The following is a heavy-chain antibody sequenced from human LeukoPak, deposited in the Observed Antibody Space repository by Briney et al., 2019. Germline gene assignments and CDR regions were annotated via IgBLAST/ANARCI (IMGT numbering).Heavy chain of an antibody. CDR2: NYHSGST. Sequence: PSGTLSLTCAVSGGSVSSSNWCSWVRQPPGKGLEWIGENYHSGSTNYNPSLKSRVTISVDKSKNQFSLKLSSVTAADTAVYYCARVVVVVPATTPFDPWGQGTLVTVSS. V-gene: IGHV4-4*02. CDR1: GGSVSSSNW. CDR3: ARVVVVVPATTPFDP. D-gene: IGHD2-2*01. J-gene: IGHJ5*02.